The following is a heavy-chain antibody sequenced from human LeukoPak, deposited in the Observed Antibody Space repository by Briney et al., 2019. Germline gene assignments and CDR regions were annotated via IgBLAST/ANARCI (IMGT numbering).Heavy chain of an antibody. CDR1: GFPFSDYA. CDR3: GRDPNGDYVGAFEF. CDR2: IKGNGGGS. D-gene: IGHD4-17*01. V-gene: IGHV3-23*01. Sequence: PGGSLRLSCEASGFPFSDYAMTWVRQAPGKGLEWVSSIKGNGGGSSYADSVKGRFTMTRDNSKSTLYLQMNSLRAGDTAVYFCGRDPNGDYVGAFEFWGQGTLVTVSS. J-gene: IGHJ3*01.